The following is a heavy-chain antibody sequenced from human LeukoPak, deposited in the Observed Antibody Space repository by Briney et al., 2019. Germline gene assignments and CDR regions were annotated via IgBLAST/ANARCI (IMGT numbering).Heavy chain of an antibody. CDR1: GGSFSGYY. CDR2: INHSGST. Sequence: PSETLSLTCAVYGGSFSGYYWSWIRQPPGKGLEWIGEINHSGSTNYNPSLKSRVTISVDTSKNQFSLKLSSVTAADTAVYYCARLSRLHAFDIWGQGTMVTVSS. CDR3: ARLSRLHAFDI. V-gene: IGHV4-34*01. J-gene: IGHJ3*02. D-gene: IGHD6-25*01.